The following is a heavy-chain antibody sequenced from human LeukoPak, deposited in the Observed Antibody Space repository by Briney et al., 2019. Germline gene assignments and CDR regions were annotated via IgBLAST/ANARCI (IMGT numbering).Heavy chain of an antibody. CDR1: GDSVSSNSAA. CDR2: TYYRSKWYN. D-gene: IGHD1-26*01. CDR3: ARGKWELLSHYWCFDL. J-gene: IGHJ2*01. V-gene: IGHV6-1*01. Sequence: SQTLSLTCAISGDSVSSNSAAWNWIRQSPSRGLEWLGRTYYRSKWYNDYAVSVKSRVTINPDTSKNQFSLQLNSVTPEDTAVYYCARGKWELLSHYWCFDLWGRGTLVTVSS.